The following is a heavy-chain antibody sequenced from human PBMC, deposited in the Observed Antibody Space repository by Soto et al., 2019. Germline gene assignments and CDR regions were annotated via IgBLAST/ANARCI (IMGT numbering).Heavy chain of an antibody. J-gene: IGHJ6*02. CDR1: GFTFSSYG. V-gene: IGHV3-30*18. Sequence: LRLSCAASGFTFSSYGMHWVRQAPGKGLEWVAVISYDGSNRYYGDSVKGRFTISRDDSKNTLYLQMNSLRGEDTALYYCAKPYFDFWSGSHYYQYGMDVWGQGTTVTVSS. D-gene: IGHD3-3*01. CDR3: AKPYFDFWSGSHYYQYGMDV. CDR2: ISYDGSNR.